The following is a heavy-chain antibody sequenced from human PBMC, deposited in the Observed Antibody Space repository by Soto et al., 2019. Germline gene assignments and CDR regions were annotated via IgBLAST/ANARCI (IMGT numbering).Heavy chain of an antibody. CDR3: ARDSSSWEYYYYGMDV. CDR2: TYYRSKWYN. D-gene: IGHD6-13*01. V-gene: IGHV6-1*01. J-gene: IGHJ6*02. CDR1: GDSVSSNSAG. Sequence: SQTLSLTCAISGDSVSSNSAGWNWIRQSPSRGLEWLGRTYYRSKWYNDYAVSVRSRITINPDTSKNQFSLQLNSVTPEDTAVYYCARDSSSWEYYYYGMDVWGQGTTVTVSS.